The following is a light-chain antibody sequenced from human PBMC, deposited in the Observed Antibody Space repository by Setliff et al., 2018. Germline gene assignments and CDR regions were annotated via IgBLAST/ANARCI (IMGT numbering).Light chain of an antibody. CDR3: CSYAGSYTYV. V-gene: IGLV2-11*01. Sequence: SALTQPRSVSGSPGQSVTISCTGTSSDVGGYNYVSWYQQHPGKAPKLMIYDVAKRPSGVPHRFSGSKSGNTASLTISGLQAEDEADYYCCSYAGSYTYVFGTGTKATVL. CDR1: SSDVGGYNY. CDR2: DVA. J-gene: IGLJ1*01.